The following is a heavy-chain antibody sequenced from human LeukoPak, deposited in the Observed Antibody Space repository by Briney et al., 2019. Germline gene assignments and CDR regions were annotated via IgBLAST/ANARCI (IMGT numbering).Heavy chain of an antibody. CDR3: ARSPYSGYDLGY. CDR1: GFTFSNYW. CDR2: INQGGSAK. Sequence: GGSLRLSCAASGFTFSNYWMSWVRQAPGKGLEWVANINQGGSAKYHVDSVKGRFTISRDNAKNSLYLQMNSLRAEDTAVYYCARSPYSGYDLGYWGQGTLVTVSS. D-gene: IGHD5-12*01. J-gene: IGHJ4*02. V-gene: IGHV3-7*01.